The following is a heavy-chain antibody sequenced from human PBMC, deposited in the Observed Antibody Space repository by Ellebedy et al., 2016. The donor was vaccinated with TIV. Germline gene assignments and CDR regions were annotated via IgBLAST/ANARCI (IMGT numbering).Heavy chain of an antibody. J-gene: IGHJ4*02. D-gene: IGHD6-19*01. Sequence: GGSLRLSCTASGFTLKNFSLNWVRQAPGKGLEWVASSSGTLQYLNYADSVKGRFTISRDNAGNSLYLQMNSLRVEDTAVYFCARTSHSGAWGPLEYWGQGTRVTVSS. CDR2: SSGTLQYL. CDR1: GFTLKNFS. V-gene: IGHV3-21*01. CDR3: ARTSHSGAWGPLEY.